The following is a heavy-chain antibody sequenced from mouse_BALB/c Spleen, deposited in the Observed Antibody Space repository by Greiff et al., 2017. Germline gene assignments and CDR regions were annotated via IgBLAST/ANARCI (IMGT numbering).Heavy chain of an antibody. Sequence: QVQLQQSGPELVKPGASVKISCKASGYAFSSSWMNWVKQRPGQGLEWIGRIYPGDGDTNYNGKFKGKATLTADKSSSTAYMQLSSLTSVDSAVYFCARGYGNYDYAMDYWGQGTSVTVSS. CDR3: ARGYGNYDYAMDY. CDR2: IYPGDGDT. CDR1: GYAFSSSW. J-gene: IGHJ4*01. D-gene: IGHD2-10*02. V-gene: IGHV1-82*01.